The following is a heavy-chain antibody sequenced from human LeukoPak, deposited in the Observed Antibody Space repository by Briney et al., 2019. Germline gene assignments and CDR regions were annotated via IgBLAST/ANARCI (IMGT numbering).Heavy chain of an antibody. CDR3: ARGRQLHYGSGGYYYREFDY. CDR2: INPNSGGT. CDR1: GYTFTGYY. V-gene: IGHV1-2*06. D-gene: IGHD3-10*01. Sequence: ASVKVSCKASGYTFTGYYMHWVRQAPGQGLEWMGRINPNSGGTNYAQKFQGRVTMTRDTSISTAYMELSRLRSDDTAVYYCARGRQLHYGSGGYYYREFDYWGQGTLVTVSS. J-gene: IGHJ4*02.